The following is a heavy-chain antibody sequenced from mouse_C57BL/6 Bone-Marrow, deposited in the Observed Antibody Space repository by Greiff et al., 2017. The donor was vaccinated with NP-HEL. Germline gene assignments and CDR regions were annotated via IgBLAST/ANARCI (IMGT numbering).Heavy chain of an antibody. CDR3: AREGTTVVAKRYYFDY. CDR2: IFPGSGST. V-gene: IGHV1-75*01. J-gene: IGHJ2*01. CDR1: GYTFTDYY. Sequence: VQLQQSGPELVKPGASVKISCKASGYTFTDYYINWVKQRPGQGLEWIGWIFPGSGSTYYNEKFKGKATLTVDKSSSTAYMLLSSLTSEDSAVYFCAREGTTVVAKRYYFDYWGQGTTLTVSS. D-gene: IGHD1-1*01.